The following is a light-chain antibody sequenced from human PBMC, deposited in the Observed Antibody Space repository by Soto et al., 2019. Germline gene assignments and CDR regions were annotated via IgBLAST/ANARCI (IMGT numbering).Light chain of an antibody. V-gene: IGKV1-12*01. J-gene: IGKJ2*01. Sequence: DIPMTQSPSSVSASVGDRVSITCRASQDMSKWVAWYRQRQGKAHDILINAAYTLHTGVPTRFIDGRSGTNFTLTISVLQHEDFATYYCQQTHGFPYTFGQGIRLDIK. CDR1: QDMSKW. CDR3: QQTHGFPYT. CDR2: AAY.